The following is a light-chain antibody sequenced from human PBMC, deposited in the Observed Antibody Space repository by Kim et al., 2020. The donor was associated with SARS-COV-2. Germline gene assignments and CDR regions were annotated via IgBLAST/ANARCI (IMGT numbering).Light chain of an antibody. CDR3: SSYTSSSTVV. CDR2: DVS. Sequence: QSALTQPASVSGSPGQSITISCTGTSSDVGGYNLVSWYQQHPGKAPKLMIYDVSKRPSGVSNRFSGSKSGNTASLTISGLQAEDEADYYCSSYTSSSTVVFGGGTQLTVL. CDR1: SSDVGGYNL. V-gene: IGLV2-14*02. J-gene: IGLJ2*01.